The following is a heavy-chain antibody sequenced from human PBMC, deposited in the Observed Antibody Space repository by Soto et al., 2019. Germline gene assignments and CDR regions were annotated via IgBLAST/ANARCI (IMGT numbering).Heavy chain of an antibody. CDR2: IIWDGGAT. CDR3: ARNGWVAVAGSAFDY. V-gene: IGHV3-43D*04. CDR1: GFPFDDYA. Sequence: PGGSLRLSCAASGFPFDDYAMHWLRQAPGKGLEWVSLIIWDGGATDYADSVKGRFTISRDNSKKSLYLQMNSLRAEDTAVYYCARNGWVAVAGSAFDYWGQGTLVTVSS. D-gene: IGHD6-19*01. J-gene: IGHJ4*02.